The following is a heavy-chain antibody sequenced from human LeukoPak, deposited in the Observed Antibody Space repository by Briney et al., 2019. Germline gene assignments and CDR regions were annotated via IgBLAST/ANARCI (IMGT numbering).Heavy chain of an antibody. CDR3: AGYCSSVSCRNIDY. V-gene: IGHV3-30*03. D-gene: IGHD2-2*01. CDR1: GFTFSSYG. Sequence: PGRSLRLSCAASGFTFSSYGMHWVRQAPGKGLEWVALISYDGSNKYYADSLKGRFTISRDNSKNTLYLQMNSLRAEDTAVYYCAGYCSSVSCRNIDYWGQGTLVTVSS. CDR2: ISYDGSNK. J-gene: IGHJ4*02.